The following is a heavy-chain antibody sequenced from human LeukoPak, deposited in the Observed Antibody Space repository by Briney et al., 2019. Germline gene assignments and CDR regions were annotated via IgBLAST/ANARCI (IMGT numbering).Heavy chain of an antibody. CDR1: GITFSSYG. CDR3: AKGVRGVTAFDY. V-gene: IGHV3-23*04. D-gene: IGHD3-10*01. Sequence: QLVESGGGLVQPGGTLRLSCAASGITFSSYGMSWVRQAPGKGLEWVSSISSTGGTTYYADSVKGRFTISRDNSKNTLYLQMNSLRAEDTAVYYCAKGVRGVTAFDYWGQGTLVTVSS. J-gene: IGHJ4*02. CDR2: ISSTGGTT.